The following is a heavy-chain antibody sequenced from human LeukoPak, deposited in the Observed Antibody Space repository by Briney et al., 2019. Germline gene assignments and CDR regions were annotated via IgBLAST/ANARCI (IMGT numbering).Heavy chain of an antibody. CDR2: IREDGSEK. Sequence: GGSLRLSCAASAFTFSRYWMTWVRQAPGKGLEWVANIREDGSEKYYVDSVKGRFSISRDNTKNSLYLQMNSLRAEDTAVYYCARGGYTSSWYISRDYWGQGTLVTVSS. J-gene: IGHJ4*02. D-gene: IGHD6-13*01. CDR1: AFTFSRYW. CDR3: ARGGYTSSWYISRDY. V-gene: IGHV3-7*01.